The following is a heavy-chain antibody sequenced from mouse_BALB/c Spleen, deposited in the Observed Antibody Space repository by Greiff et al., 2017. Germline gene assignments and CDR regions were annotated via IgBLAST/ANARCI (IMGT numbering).Heavy chain of an antibody. CDR2: INPYNGGT. CDR1: GYSFTGYT. V-gene: IGHV1-18*01. CDR3: ARDYYGKRGFAY. Sequence: VQLQQSGTVLARPGASMKISCKASGYSFTGYTMNWVKQSHGKNLEWIGLINPYNGGTSYNQKFKGKATLTVDKSSSTAYMELLSLTSEDSAVYYCARDYYGKRGFAYWGQGTLVTVSA. J-gene: IGHJ3*01. D-gene: IGHD2-1*01.